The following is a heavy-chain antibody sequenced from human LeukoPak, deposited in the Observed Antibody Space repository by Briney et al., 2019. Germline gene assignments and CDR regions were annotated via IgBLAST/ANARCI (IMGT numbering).Heavy chain of an antibody. CDR3: ARAAATGSGTRGFFDL. J-gene: IGHJ2*01. V-gene: IGHV3-13*04. Sequence: GGSLRLSCAASGFSFSAYDMHWVRQATGKRLEWVATIGIAGDTYYPGSVKGRFTISREIAKNFLYLQMNSLRAGDAAVYFCARAAATGSGTRGFFDLWGRGTLVTVSS. CDR1: GFSFSAYD. CDR2: IGIAGDT. D-gene: IGHD3-10*01.